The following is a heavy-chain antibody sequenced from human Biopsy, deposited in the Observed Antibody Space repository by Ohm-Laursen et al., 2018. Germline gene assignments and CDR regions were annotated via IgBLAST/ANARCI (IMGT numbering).Heavy chain of an antibody. CDR3: ARGGSGSDYYGMDV. Sequence: SVKVSCKASGDTFSRSAFFWVRQAPGQGLVYLGRIIPIVGITNHAQTFQGRITLTADKSTFMVYMELSRLRSDDTAIYYCARGGSGSDYYGMDVWGQGATVSVSS. CDR2: IIPIVGIT. V-gene: IGHV1-69*04. J-gene: IGHJ6*02. D-gene: IGHD3-10*01. CDR1: GDTFSRSA.